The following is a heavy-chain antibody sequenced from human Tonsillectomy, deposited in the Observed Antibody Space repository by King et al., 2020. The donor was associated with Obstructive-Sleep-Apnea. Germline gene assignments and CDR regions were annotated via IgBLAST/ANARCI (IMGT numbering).Heavy chain of an antibody. V-gene: IGHV3-48*04. Sequence: QLVQSGGGLVQPGGSLRLSCTASGFTFSIYAMNWVREAPGKGLEWISYISSISTSIYYADSVKGRLTISRDNAKNSLYLQINSLRAEATAVYYCSRGLMTMTSYGYLDCWCQGSLVTV. CDR1: GFTFSIYA. D-gene: IGHD3-16*01. CDR2: ISSISTSI. J-gene: IGHJ4*02. CDR3: SRGLMTMTSYGYLDC.